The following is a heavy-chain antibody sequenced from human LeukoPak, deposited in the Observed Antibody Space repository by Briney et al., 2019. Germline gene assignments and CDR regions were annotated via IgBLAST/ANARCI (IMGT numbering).Heavy chain of an antibody. Sequence: GSLRLSCAASGFTFSSYAMHWVRQAPGKGLEWVAVISYDGRNKYYADSVKGRFTISRDNSKNTLYLQMNSLRAEDTAVYYCARDGPPPGSRIPSYYFDYWGQGTLVTVSS. J-gene: IGHJ4*02. V-gene: IGHV3-30*04. CDR3: ARDGPPPGSRIPSYYFDY. CDR2: ISYDGRNK. CDR1: GFTFSSYA. D-gene: IGHD1-26*01.